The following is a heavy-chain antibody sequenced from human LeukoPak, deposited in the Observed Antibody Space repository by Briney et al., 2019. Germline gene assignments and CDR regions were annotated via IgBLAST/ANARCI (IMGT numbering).Heavy chain of an antibody. D-gene: IGHD1-26*01. CDR1: GFNFGDYA. J-gene: IGHJ4*02. Sequence: GGSLRLSCTTAGFNFGDYAMTWARQAPGKGLEWVGLIRSKTYGRTTEYAASVKGRFTISRDDSKSIAYLQMNSLNIEDTAVYFCGRGLTVVGAKYYFDYWGQGTLVTVSS. CDR3: GRGLTVVGAKYYFDY. CDR2: IRSKTYGRTT. V-gene: IGHV3-49*04.